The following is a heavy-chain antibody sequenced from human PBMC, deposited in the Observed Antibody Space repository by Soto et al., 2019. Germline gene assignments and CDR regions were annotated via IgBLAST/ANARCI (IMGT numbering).Heavy chain of an antibody. CDR3: ARDPNYYDSSAPD. D-gene: IGHD3-22*01. V-gene: IGHV3-33*01. CDR2: IWYDGSNK. J-gene: IGHJ4*02. Sequence: GGPLRLSCAASGFTFSSYGMHWVRQAPGKGLEWVAVIWYDGSNKYYADSVKGRFTISRDNSKNTLYLQMNSLRAEDTAVYYCARDPNYYDSSAPDWGQGTLVTVSS. CDR1: GFTFSSYG.